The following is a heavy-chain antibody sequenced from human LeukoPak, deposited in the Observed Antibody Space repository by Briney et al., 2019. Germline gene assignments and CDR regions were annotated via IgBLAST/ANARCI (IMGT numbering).Heavy chain of an antibody. V-gene: IGHV1-18*01. Sequence: AAVKVSCKASGYTFSIYGISWLRQAPGQGLEWMGWISGYNGNTNYAQKFQGRVTMTSDTSTKTAYMELRSLRSDDTAAYYCARGSLDSSGYYPGAFDVWGQGTLVTVSS. D-gene: IGHD3-22*01. CDR2: ISGYNGNT. J-gene: IGHJ3*01. CDR3: ARGSLDSSGYYPGAFDV. CDR1: GYTFSIYG.